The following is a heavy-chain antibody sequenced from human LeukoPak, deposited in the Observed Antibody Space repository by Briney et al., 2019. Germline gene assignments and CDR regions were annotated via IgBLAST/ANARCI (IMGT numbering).Heavy chain of an antibody. Sequence: GGSLRLSCAASGLAFSSYAMSWVRQAPGKGLEWVSTISVASNTFYADSVKGRFTISRDNSRNTVYLQMTSLRADDTTVYYCADYGVSGVRNNFYWGQGTLVTVSS. J-gene: IGHJ4*02. V-gene: IGHV3-23*01. CDR3: ADYGVSGVRNNFY. CDR2: ISVASNT. CDR1: GLAFSSYA. D-gene: IGHD3-3*01.